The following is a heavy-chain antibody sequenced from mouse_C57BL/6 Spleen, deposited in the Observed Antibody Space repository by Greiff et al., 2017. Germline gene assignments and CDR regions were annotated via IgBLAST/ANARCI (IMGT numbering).Heavy chain of an antibody. Sequence: VQLQESGPELVKPGASVKISCKASGYAFSSSWMNWVKQRPGKGLEWIGRIYPGDGDTNYNGKFKGKATLTADKSSSTAYMQLSSLTSEDSAVYFCARRITTVVATGFDYWGQGTTLTVSS. V-gene: IGHV1-82*01. J-gene: IGHJ2*01. CDR1: GYAFSSSW. CDR3: ARRITTVVATGFDY. D-gene: IGHD1-1*01. CDR2: IYPGDGDT.